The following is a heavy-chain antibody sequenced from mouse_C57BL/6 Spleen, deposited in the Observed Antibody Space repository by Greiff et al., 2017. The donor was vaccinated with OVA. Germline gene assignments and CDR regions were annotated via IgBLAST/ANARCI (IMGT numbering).Heavy chain of an antibody. CDR2: ISSGGDYI. CDR1: GFTFSSYA. D-gene: IGHD2-4*01. V-gene: IGHV5-9-1*02. CDR3: TTAGTHYDYFYWDFDV. Sequence: EVHLVESGAGLVKPGGSLKLSCAASGFTFSSYAMSWVRQTPEKRLEWVAYISSGGDYIYYADTVKGRFTISRDNARITLYLQMSSLKSEDTAMYYCTTAGTHYDYFYWDFDVWGKGTTVTVSS. J-gene: IGHJ1*03.